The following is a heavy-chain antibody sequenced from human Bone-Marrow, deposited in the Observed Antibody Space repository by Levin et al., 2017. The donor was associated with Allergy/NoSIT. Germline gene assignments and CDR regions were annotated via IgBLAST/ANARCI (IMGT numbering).Heavy chain of an antibody. Sequence: PSETLSLTCTVSGGSISSYSYHWGWIRQSPGTGLEWIGNIYYSGSTSYTPSLKSRVTISVDTSKNQFSLKLNSVTAADTAVYYCARGSMDLYFDYWGQGTLVTVSS. CDR1: GGSISSYSYH. D-gene: IGHD3-10*01. J-gene: IGHJ4*02. CDR3: ARGSMDLYFDY. CDR2: IYYSGST. V-gene: IGHV4-39*01.